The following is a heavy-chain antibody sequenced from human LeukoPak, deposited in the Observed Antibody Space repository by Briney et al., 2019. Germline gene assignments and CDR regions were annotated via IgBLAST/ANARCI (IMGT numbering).Heavy chain of an antibody. Sequence: PGGSLRLACAASGFTFSSYAMCWVRQAPGKGLEWVSAISGSGDSTYYADSVKGRFTISRDNSKNTLYLQMNSLRAEDTAFYYCARRYSSSWNYWGQGTLVTVSS. CDR2: ISGSGDST. J-gene: IGHJ4*02. CDR3: ARRYSSSWNY. CDR1: GFTFSSYA. D-gene: IGHD6-13*01. V-gene: IGHV3-23*01.